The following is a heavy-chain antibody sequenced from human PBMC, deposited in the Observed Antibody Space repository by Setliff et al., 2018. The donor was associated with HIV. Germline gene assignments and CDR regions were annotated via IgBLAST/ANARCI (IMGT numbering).Heavy chain of an antibody. D-gene: IGHD3-16*01. CDR3: ARGGRFWGQYGVDY. J-gene: IGHJ4*02. CDR2: INPLSGGA. V-gene: IGHV1-2*02. Sequence: GASVKVSCKASGYTFSAYYIHWVRQAPGQGLEWMGWINPLSGGANYGKNFQGRVTMTWYTSISAATMELTRLHSDDTAVYFCARGGRFWGQYGVDYWGQGTLVTVSS. CDR1: GYTFSAYY.